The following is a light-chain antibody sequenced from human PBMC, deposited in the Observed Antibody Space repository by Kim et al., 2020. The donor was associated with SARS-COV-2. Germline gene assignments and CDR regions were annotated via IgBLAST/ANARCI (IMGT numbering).Light chain of an antibody. CDR2: GAS. J-gene: IGKJ4*01. CDR1: QSINSN. CDR3: QQYNKWPLT. Sequence: VSQGERATLSCRASQSINSNLAWYQQKPGQAPRLLISGASTRATGVPARVSGSGSGTEFTLTITSLQSEDSAVYYCQQYNKWPLTFGGGTKVDIK. V-gene: IGKV3-15*01.